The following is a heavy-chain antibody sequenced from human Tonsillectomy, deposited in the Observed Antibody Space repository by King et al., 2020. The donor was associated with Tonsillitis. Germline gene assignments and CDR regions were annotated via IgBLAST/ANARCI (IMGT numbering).Heavy chain of an antibody. Sequence: VQLVESGAEVKKPGSSVKVSCKASGGTFRSYAISWVRQAPGQGLEWMGGIIPIFGTTNYAQKFQGRVTITADESTSTAYMELSSLRSEETAVYYCARGLVTDYYYYYMDVWGKGTTVTVSS. CDR1: GGTFRSYA. D-gene: IGHD4-23*01. CDR3: ARGLVTDYYYYYMDV. CDR2: IIPIFGTT. V-gene: IGHV1-69*01. J-gene: IGHJ6*03.